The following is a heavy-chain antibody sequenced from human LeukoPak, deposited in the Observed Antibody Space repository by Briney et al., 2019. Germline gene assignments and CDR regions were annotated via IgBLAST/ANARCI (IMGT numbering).Heavy chain of an antibody. CDR2: ISGSGGST. CDR3: AKDGPPFDWLLKFHDY. D-gene: IGHD3-9*01. J-gene: IGHJ4*02. V-gene: IGHV3-23*01. Sequence: GGSLRLSCAASGFTFSSYAMSWVRQAPGKGLEWVSAISGSGGSTYYADSVKGRFTISRDNSKNTLYLQMNSLRAEDTAVYYCAKDGPPFDWLLKFHDYWGQGTLVTVSS. CDR1: GFTFSSYA.